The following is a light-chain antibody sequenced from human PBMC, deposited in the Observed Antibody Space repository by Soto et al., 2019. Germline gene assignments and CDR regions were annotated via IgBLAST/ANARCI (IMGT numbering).Light chain of an antibody. V-gene: IGLV1-40*01. J-gene: IGLJ2*01. CDR3: QSYDSSLSGVV. CDR2: GNS. Sequence: QSVLTQPPSVSGAPGQRVTISCTGSSSNIGAGYDVHWYQQLPGTAPKLLIYGNSNRPSGVPDRFSGSKSGTSASLAITGLQAEXEADXYCQSYDSSLSGVVFGGGTKLTVL. CDR1: SSNIGAGYD.